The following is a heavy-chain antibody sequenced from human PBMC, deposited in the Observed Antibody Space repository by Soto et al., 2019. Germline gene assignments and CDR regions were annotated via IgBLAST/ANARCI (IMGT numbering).Heavy chain of an antibody. CDR2: INAGNGNT. CDR1: GYTFTSYA. D-gene: IGHD2-21*02. CDR3: ARSIVVVTALDY. J-gene: IGHJ4*02. Sequence: QVQLVQSGTEEKKHGASVKVSCKASGYTFTSYAMHWVRQAPEQRLEWMGWINAGNGNTKYSQKFQGRVTITRDTSASTAYMELSSLRSEDTAVYYCARSIVVVTALDYWGQGTLVTVSS. V-gene: IGHV1-3*05.